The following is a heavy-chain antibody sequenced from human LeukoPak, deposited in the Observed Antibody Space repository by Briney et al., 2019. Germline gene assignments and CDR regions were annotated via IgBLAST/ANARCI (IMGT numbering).Heavy chain of an antibody. V-gene: IGHV4-30-4*01. CDR2: VYRSGSS. J-gene: IGHJ6*02. Sequence: PSQTLSPTCTVSGGSISSGDYYWTWVRQPPGKGLEWIGYVYRSGSSYYNPSLKSRVTISIYTSNNQFSLKLSSVTAADTAVYYCARDDRYYYYAMDVWGQGTTVTVSS. CDR3: ARDDRYYYYAMDV. CDR1: GGSISSGDYY.